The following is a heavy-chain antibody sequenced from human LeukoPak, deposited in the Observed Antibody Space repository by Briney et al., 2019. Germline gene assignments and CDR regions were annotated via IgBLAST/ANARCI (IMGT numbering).Heavy chain of an antibody. V-gene: IGHV1-18*01. CDR1: GYTFTGFA. D-gene: IGHD6-13*01. CDR3: ARFEDGSSWPWPGLDY. CDR2: ISAYNGGT. Sequence: ASVKVSCKASGYTFTGFAISWVRQAPGQGLEWMGWISAYNGGTNYAQSVQGRVTMTTDTATSTVYMELRSLGTDDTAIYYCARFEDGSSWPWPGLDYWGQGTLVTVSS. J-gene: IGHJ4*02.